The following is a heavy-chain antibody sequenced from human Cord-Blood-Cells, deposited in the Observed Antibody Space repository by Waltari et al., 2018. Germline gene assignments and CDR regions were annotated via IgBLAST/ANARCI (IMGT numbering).Heavy chain of an antibody. J-gene: IGHJ6*02. CDR2: INHSGST. CDR1: GGSFSGYY. V-gene: IGHV4-34*01. CDR3: ARWRGVATTPSQKDYYYYYGMDV. D-gene: IGHD5-12*01. Sequence: QVQLQQWGAGLLKPSETLSLTCAVYGGSFSGYYWSWTRQPPGKGLEWIGEINHSGSTNYNPSLKSRVTISVDTSKNQFSLKLSSVTAADTAVYYCARWRGVATTPSQKDYYYYYGMDVWGQGTTVTVSS.